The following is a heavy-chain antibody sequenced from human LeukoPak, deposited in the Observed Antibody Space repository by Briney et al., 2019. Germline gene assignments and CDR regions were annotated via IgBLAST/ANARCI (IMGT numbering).Heavy chain of an antibody. CDR2: TKEDASEK. D-gene: IGHD1-26*01. Sequence: PSGGSLRLSCAASGFTFSNYWMTWVRQAPGKGLEWVANTKEDASEKYYVDSVRGRFTTSRDNAKNSLYLQMSSLRAEDTAVYYCARLHSGRYYGGAFDVWGQGTVVTVSS. CDR1: GFTFSNYW. J-gene: IGHJ3*01. CDR3: ARLHSGRYYGGAFDV. V-gene: IGHV3-7*03.